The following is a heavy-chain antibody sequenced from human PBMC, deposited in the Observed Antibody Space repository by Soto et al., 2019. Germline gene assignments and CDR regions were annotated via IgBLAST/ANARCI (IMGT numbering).Heavy chain of an antibody. CDR3: AKGGGSSWSYYYYGMDV. CDR1: GFTFSSYW. Sequence: GVSLRLSCAASGFTFSSYWMHWVRQAPGKGLVWVSRINSDGSSTSYADSVKGRFTISRDNAKNTLYLQMNSLRAEDTAVYYCAKGGGSSWSYYYYGMDVWGQGTTVTVSS. J-gene: IGHJ6*02. CDR2: INSDGSST. D-gene: IGHD6-13*01. V-gene: IGHV3-74*01.